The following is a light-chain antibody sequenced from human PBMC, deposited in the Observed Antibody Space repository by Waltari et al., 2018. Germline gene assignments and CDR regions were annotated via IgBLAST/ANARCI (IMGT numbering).Light chain of an antibody. CDR2: DAS. CDR1: QDISNY. V-gene: IGKV1-33*01. Sequence: DIQMTQSPSSLSASVGDRVTITCQASQDISNYLNCYQQKPGKAPKLLIYDASNLETGVPSRFSGSGSGTDFTFTISSLQPEDIATYYCQQYDNLPPLTFGGGTKVEI. J-gene: IGKJ4*01. CDR3: QQYDNLPPLT.